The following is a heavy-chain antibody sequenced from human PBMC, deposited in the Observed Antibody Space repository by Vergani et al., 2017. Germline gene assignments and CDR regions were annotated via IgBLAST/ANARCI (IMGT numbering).Heavy chain of an antibody. J-gene: IGHJ2*01. D-gene: IGHD3-16*01. CDR2: INNSGNG. Sequence: QMQLQESGPGLVKASETLSLTCTVSGDSIISRSYYWGWIRQPPGKGLELIGSINNSGNGDSSSSLKSRFTISSDTSKNQFSLRLTSVTAADTAVYYCASGKYYSDSTSHFRGRYFDVWGRGTLVTVPS. CDR3: ASGKYYSDSTSHFRGRYFDV. CDR1: GDSIISRSYY. V-gene: IGHV4-39*01.